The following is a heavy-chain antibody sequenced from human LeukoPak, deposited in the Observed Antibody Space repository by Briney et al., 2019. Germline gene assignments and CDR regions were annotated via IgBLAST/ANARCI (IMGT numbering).Heavy chain of an antibody. V-gene: IGHV3-11*01. CDR2: ISNSGNAK. CDR1: GFIFSDYY. J-gene: IGHJ5*02. CDR3: ASDSSGYFGP. Sequence: GGSLRLSCAASGFIFSDYYMNWLRQAPGRGLEWLSYISNSGNAKYYADSVKGRFTISRDNAKNSLYLEMTSLRVEDTAVYYCASDSSGYFGPWGPGTLVTVSS. D-gene: IGHD3-22*01.